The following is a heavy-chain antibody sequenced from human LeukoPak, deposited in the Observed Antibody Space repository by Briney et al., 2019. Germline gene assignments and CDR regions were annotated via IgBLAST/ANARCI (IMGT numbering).Heavy chain of an antibody. V-gene: IGHV3-48*03. D-gene: IGHD2-15*01. J-gene: IGHJ4*02. CDR1: GSTFSSYE. CDR2: ISSSGSTI. Sequence: GGSLRLSCAASGSTFSSYEMNWVRQAPGKGLEWVSYISSSGSTIYYADSVKGRFTISRDNAKNSLYLQMNSLRAEDTAVYYCARRYCSGGSCYFRYFDYWGQGTLVTVSS. CDR3: ARRYCSGGSCYFRYFDY.